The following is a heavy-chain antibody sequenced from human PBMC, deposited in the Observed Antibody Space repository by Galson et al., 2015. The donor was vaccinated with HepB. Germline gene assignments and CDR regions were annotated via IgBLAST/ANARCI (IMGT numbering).Heavy chain of an antibody. CDR2: FFYGAST. CDR3: ATLTGNVPDAFDI. V-gene: IGHV4-39*07. J-gene: IGHJ3*02. CDR1: GGSISINNYY. Sequence: ETLSLTCTVSGGSISINNYYWGWIRQPPGKGLAWVGSFFYGASTYSTPSLKSRVTISVDTSKNQFSLKLTSVTAADTAAYYCATLTGNVPDAFDIWGQGRMVTVSS. D-gene: IGHD3-10*01.